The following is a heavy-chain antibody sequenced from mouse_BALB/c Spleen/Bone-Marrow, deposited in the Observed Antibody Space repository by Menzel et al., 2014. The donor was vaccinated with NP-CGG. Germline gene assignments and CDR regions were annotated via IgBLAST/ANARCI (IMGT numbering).Heavy chain of an antibody. CDR2: ISSGGSYT. V-gene: IGHV5-6*01. CDR3: ARPTTVVATGGSFDY. D-gene: IGHD1-1*01. CDR1: GFSFSGYG. Sequence: EVQGVESGGDLVKPGGSLKLSCAGPGFSFSGYGMSWVRQTPDKRLEWVATISSGGSYTYNPDSVKGRFTISRDNAKNTLYLQMSSLKSEDTAMYYCARPTTVVATGGSFDYWGQGTTLTVSS. J-gene: IGHJ2*01.